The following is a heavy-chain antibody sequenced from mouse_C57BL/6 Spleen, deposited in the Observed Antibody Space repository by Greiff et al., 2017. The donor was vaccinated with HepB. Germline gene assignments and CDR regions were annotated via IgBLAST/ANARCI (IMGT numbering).Heavy chain of an antibody. CDR1: GFTFSSYA. J-gene: IGHJ1*03. CDR3: ARDDEGHYYGSSLWYFDV. Sequence: EVQWVESGGGLVKPGGSLKLSCAASGFTFSSYAMSWVRQTPEKRLEWVATISDGGSYTYYPDNVKGRFTISRDNAKNNLYLQMSHLKSEDTAMYYCARDDEGHYYGSSLWYFDVWGTGTTVTVSS. D-gene: IGHD1-1*01. CDR2: ISDGGSYT. V-gene: IGHV5-4*01.